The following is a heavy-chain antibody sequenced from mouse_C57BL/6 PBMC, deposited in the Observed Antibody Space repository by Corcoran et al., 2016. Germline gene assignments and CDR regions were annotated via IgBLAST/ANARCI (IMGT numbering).Heavy chain of an antibody. D-gene: IGHD1-1*01. CDR3: ARWGTTVELFAY. CDR2: IYPRSGNT. Sequence: QVQLQQSGAELARPGASVKLSCKASGYTFTSYGISWVKQRTGQGLEWIGEIYPRSGNTYYNEKFKGKATLTADKSSSTAYMELRSLTSEDSAVYFCARWGTTVELFAYWGQGTLVTVSA. V-gene: IGHV1-81*01. CDR1: GYTFTSYG. J-gene: IGHJ3*01.